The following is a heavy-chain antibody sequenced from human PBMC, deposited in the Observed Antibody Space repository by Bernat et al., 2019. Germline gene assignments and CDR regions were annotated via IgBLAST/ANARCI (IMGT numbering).Heavy chain of an antibody. CDR1: GFTFRSYA. CDR3: ARDRRGTDAGGMDV. Sequence: VQLVESGGGAVQPGRPLRLSCAASGFTFRSYAMHWVRQAPGKGLEWVTDIPYDGANKYYADSVKGRFTISRDNSKNTLYLQMNSLRAEDTAVYYCARDRRGTDAGGMDVWGRGTTVTVSS. V-gene: IGHV3-30-3*01. D-gene: IGHD3-16*01. J-gene: IGHJ6*02. CDR2: IPYDGANK.